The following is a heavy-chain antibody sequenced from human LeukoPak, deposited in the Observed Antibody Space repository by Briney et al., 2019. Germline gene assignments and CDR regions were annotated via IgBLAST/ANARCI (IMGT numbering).Heavy chain of an antibody. CDR3: ARGARAGYNLEPFDY. V-gene: IGHV4-39*07. Sequence: PSETLSHTRTLSGGSISSSTYYWGWIRQPPGKGMEWIGSIYYSGRTYYNPSLKSRVTISVGTSKNQFSLKLSSVTAADTAVYYCARGARAGYNLEPFDYWGQRTLDTVSS. CDR2: IYYSGRT. CDR1: GGSISSSTYY. D-gene: IGHD5-24*01. J-gene: IGHJ4*02.